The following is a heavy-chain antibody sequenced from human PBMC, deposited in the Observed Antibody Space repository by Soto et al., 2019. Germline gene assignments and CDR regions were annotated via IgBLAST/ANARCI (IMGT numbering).Heavy chain of an antibody. CDR3: ASLRITMSLAYYFDY. CDR2: IYYSGST. J-gene: IGHJ4*02. D-gene: IGHD3-10*02. CDR1: GGSISSYY. V-gene: IGHV4-59*01. Sequence: SETLSLTCTVSGGSISSYYWSWIRQPPGKGLEWIGYIYYSGSTNYNPSLKSRVTISVDTSKNQFSLKLSSVTAADTAVYYCASLRITMSLAYYFDYWGQGTLVTVSS.